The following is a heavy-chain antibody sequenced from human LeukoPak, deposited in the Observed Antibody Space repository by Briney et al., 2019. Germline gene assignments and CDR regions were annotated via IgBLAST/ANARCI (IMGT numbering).Heavy chain of an antibody. D-gene: IGHD3-10*01. V-gene: IGHV5-51*01. Sequence: GESLKISCEGSGYSFTNYWIGWVRQMPGKGLEWMGIISPGDSDTRYSPSFQGQVTISADKSISTAYLQWSSLKASDTATYYCATTGSFDYWGQGTLVTVSS. CDR2: ISPGDSDT. CDR3: ATTGSFDY. CDR1: GYSFTNYW. J-gene: IGHJ4*02.